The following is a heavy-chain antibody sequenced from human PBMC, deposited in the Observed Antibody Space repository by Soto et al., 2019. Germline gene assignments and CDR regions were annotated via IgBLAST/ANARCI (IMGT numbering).Heavy chain of an antibody. CDR1: GYTFTSYA. CDR2: INAGNGNT. V-gene: IGHV1-3*01. J-gene: IGHJ2*01. Sequence: QVQLVQSGAEVKKPGAPLKVSCKASGYTFTSYAMHWVRQAPGQRLEWMGWINAGNGNTKYSQKFQGRVTITRDTSASTAYMELSSLRSEDTAVYYCARVPGYSIGDLWGRGTLVTVSS. CDR3: ARVPGYSIGDL. D-gene: IGHD2-21*01.